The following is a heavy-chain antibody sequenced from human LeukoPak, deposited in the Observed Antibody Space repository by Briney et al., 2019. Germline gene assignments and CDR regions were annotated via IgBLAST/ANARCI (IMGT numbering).Heavy chain of an antibody. Sequence: PSETLSLTCTVSGGSFGTYYWPWVRQSAGKGLEWIGRLSPSGTTNYSPSLKNRVSVSGDTSKRQFSLSLRSVTAADTAMYYCAATGAGRGWYFGELQTWGQGTVVAVS. D-gene: IGHD3-10*01. CDR1: GGSFGTYY. V-gene: IGHV4-4*07. CDR3: AATGAGRGWYFGELQT. J-gene: IGHJ5*02. CDR2: LSPSGTT.